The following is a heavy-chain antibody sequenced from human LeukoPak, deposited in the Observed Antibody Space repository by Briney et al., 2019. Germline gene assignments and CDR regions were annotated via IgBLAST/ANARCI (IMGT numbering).Heavy chain of an antibody. CDR1: GYRFTTDW. Sequence: PGESLKISCKGSGYRFTTDWIGWVRQVPGKGLEWMGIIYPADSDTRYSPSFQGQVTISADKSISTAYLQWSSLKASDTAMYYCARCGRDYGSGSDNFDYWGQGTLVTVSS. D-gene: IGHD3-10*01. CDR3: ARCGRDYGSGSDNFDY. CDR2: IYPADSDT. V-gene: IGHV5-51*01. J-gene: IGHJ4*02.